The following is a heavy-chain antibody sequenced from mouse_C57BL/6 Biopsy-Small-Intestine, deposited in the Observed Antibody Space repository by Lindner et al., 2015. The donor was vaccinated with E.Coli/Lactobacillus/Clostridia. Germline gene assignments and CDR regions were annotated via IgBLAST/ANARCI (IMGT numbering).Heavy chain of an antibody. Sequence: VQLQESGPELVKPGASVKISCKASGYSFTGYYMNWVKQSPEKSPEWIGEINPSTGGTTYNQKFKAKATLTVDKSSSTAYMQLKSLTSEDSAVSYCARSYYDYLDYWGQGTTLTVSS. D-gene: IGHD2-4*01. J-gene: IGHJ2*01. CDR3: ARSYYDYLDY. V-gene: IGHV1-42*01. CDR2: INPSTGGT. CDR1: GYSFTGYY.